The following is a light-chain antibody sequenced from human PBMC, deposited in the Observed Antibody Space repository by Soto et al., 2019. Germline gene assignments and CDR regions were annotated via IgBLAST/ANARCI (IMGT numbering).Light chain of an antibody. J-gene: IGKJ1*01. V-gene: IGKV3-20*01. CDR2: GTS. Sequence: DSVLRECPGTPALARGGSGRLSGRSSQNVGSRYLAWYQQKPGQAPRLLIYGTSNRATGIKDRFSGSGSGKDFSLTISSLETGDIEVYYCQKYGSSPRTFGKGTKVDIK. CDR3: QKYGSSPRT. CDR1: QNVGSRY.